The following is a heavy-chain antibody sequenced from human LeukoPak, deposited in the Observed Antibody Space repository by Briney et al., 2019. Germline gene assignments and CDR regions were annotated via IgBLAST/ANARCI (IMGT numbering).Heavy chain of an antibody. CDR2: IYYSGST. CDR1: GGSISSYY. J-gene: IGHJ4*02. Sequence: SETLSLTCTVSGGSISSYYWSWIRQPPGKGLEWIGYIYYSGSTNYNPSLKSRVTISVDTSKNQFSLKLSSVTAADTAVYYCARGLRDCSSTSCSYYFDYWGQGTLVTVSS. CDR3: ARGLRDCSSTSCSYYFDY. V-gene: IGHV4-59*12. D-gene: IGHD2-2*01.